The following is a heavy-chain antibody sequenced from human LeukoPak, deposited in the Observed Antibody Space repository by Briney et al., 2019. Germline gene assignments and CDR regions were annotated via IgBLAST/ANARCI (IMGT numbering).Heavy chain of an antibody. D-gene: IGHD3-22*01. Sequence: GGSLRLSCAASGFTFSIYAMSWVRQAPGKGLEWVSAFSGSGGSAYYADSVKGRFTISRDNCKNTLYLQMNSLRAEDTAVYYCAKKGYYDGSGYYMYYFDHWGQGTLVTASS. V-gene: IGHV3-23*01. J-gene: IGHJ4*02. CDR2: FSGSGGSA. CDR3: AKKGYYDGSGYYMYYFDH. CDR1: GFTFSIYA.